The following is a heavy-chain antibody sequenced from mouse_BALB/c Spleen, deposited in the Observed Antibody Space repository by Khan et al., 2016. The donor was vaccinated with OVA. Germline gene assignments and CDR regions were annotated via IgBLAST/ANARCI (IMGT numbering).Heavy chain of an antibody. CDR1: GYTFTDYY. Sequence: QVQLQQSGPELVKPGASVKISCKASGYTFTDYYIYWVQQKPGQGLEWIGWIYPGSGNTKYNEKFKGMATLTVDTSSSTAYMQFSSLKSEDSAFQFCAKGAFYGNSLVNYWGQGTTLTVSA. CDR3: AKGAFYGNSLVNY. CDR2: IYPGSGNT. V-gene: IGHV1-84*02. J-gene: IGHJ2*01. D-gene: IGHD1-1*01.